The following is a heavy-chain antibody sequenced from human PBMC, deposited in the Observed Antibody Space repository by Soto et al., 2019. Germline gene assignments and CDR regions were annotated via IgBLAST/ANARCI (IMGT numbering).Heavy chain of an antibody. Sequence: QVQLVESGGGVVQPGRSLRLSCAASGFTFSSYAMHWVRQAPGKGLEWVAVISYDGSNKYYADSVKGRFTISRDNSKNTLYLQMNSLRAEDPAVYYCARDLFDYWGQGTLVTVSS. CDR1: GFTFSSYA. J-gene: IGHJ4*02. CDR3: ARDLFDY. V-gene: IGHV3-30-3*01. CDR2: ISYDGSNK.